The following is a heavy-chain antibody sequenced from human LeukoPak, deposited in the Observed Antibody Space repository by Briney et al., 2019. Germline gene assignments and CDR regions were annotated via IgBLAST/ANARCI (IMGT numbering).Heavy chain of an antibody. V-gene: IGHV4-59*01. CDR1: GGSISSYY. D-gene: IGHD1-1*01. CDR3: AREGTAGTNLNWFDP. Sequence: SETLSLTCTVSGGSISSYYWSWIRQPPGKGLEWIGYISNSGSTNFNPSLKGRVTISVDPSKNQFSLKLSSVTAADTAVYYCAREGTAGTNLNWFDPWGQGTLVTV. CDR2: ISNSGST. J-gene: IGHJ5*02.